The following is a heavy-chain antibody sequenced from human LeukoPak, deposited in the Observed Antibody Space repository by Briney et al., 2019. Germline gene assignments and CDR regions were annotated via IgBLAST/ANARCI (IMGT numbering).Heavy chain of an antibody. CDR2: IYSGGST. CDR1: GFTVSSNY. V-gene: IGHV3-53*01. CDR3: AKDTYYDILTGYYAGGYYYGMDV. D-gene: IGHD3-9*01. Sequence: TGGSLRLSCAASGFTVSSNYMSWVRQAPGKGLEWVSVIYSGGSTYYADSVKGRFTISRDNSKNTLFLQMNSLRAEDTAVYYCAKDTYYDILTGYYAGGYYYGMDVWGQGTTVTVSS. J-gene: IGHJ6*02.